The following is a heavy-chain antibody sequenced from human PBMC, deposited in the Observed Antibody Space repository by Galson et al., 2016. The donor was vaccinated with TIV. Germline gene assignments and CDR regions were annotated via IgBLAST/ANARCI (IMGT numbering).Heavy chain of an antibody. D-gene: IGHD3-22*01. CDR2: ISYDGTNK. CDR3: ARDLSRSVALYDSSVYGMAV. Sequence: SLRLSCAASGFTFSSYAMNWVRQAPGKGLEWVAVISYDGTNKYYADSVKGRFTISRDNSKNTLFPQMNSLRAEDTAVYYCARDLSRSVALYDSSVYGMAVWGQGPTVTVSS. CDR1: GFTFSSYA. V-gene: IGHV3-30*04. J-gene: IGHJ6*01.